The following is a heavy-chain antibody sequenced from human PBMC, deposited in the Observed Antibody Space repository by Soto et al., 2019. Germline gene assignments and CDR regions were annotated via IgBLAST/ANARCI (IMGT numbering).Heavy chain of an antibody. V-gene: IGHV3-23*01. CDR3: ARGQDDYGDSDVWFDP. D-gene: IGHD4-17*01. CDR2: ISGGGDST. J-gene: IGHJ5*02. CDR1: GFSFSSYG. Sequence: EEQLLESGGGLVQPGGSLRLSCAASGFSFSSYGMSWVRQAPGKVLEWVSGISGGGDSTYYADSVKGRFTISRDKSKNTLYLQMNSLRAEDTAVYYCARGQDDYGDSDVWFDPWGQGTLVSVSS.